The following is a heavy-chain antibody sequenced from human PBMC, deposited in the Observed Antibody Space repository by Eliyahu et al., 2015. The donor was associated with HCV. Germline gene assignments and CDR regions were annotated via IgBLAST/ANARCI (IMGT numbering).Heavy chain of an antibody. J-gene: IGHJ4*02. CDR1: GGSFXGYY. D-gene: IGHD3-10*01. Sequence: QVQLQQWGAGLLKPSEPLSLTCAVXGGSFXGYYWSWIRQPPGKGLEWIGEINHSGSTNYNPSLKSRVTISVDTSKNQFSLKLSSVTAADTAVYYCARQQRHNYYGSGSLDYWGQGTLVTVSS. V-gene: IGHV4-34*01. CDR3: ARQQRHNYYGSGSLDY. CDR2: INHSGST.